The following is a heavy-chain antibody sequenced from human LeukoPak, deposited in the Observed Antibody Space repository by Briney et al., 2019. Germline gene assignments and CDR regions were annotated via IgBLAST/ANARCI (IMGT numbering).Heavy chain of an antibody. D-gene: IGHD3-10*01. Sequence: SETLSLTCAVYGGSFSGYYWNWIRQPPGKGLEWIGGINHSGNTNYNPSLKSRVSISLDMSRNQFSLKVNSVTAADTAVYYCVRTIASGTCDTWGQGTLVTVSS. CDR3: VRTIASGTCDT. CDR2: INHSGNT. V-gene: IGHV4-34*01. J-gene: IGHJ5*02. CDR1: GGSFSGYY.